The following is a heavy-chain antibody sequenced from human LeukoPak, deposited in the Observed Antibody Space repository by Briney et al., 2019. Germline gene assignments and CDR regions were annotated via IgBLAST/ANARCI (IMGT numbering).Heavy chain of an antibody. V-gene: IGHV4-59*01. D-gene: IGHD6-13*01. CDR3: ARIYYSSSYDYWYFDL. CDR1: GGSISSYY. J-gene: IGHJ2*01. CDR2: IYYSGST. Sequence: SETLSLTCTVSGGSISSYYWSWIRQPPGKGLEWIGYIYYSGSTSYNPSLKSRVTISVDTSKNQFSLKLTSVTAADTAVHYCARIYYSSSYDYWYFDLWGRGTLVTVSS.